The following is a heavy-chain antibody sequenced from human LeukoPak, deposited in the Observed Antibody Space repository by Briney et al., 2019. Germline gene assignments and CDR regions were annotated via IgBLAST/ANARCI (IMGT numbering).Heavy chain of an antibody. CDR1: GFTFSSYS. CDR2: ISSSSSYI. D-gene: IGHD4-17*01. Sequence: PGGSLRLSCAASGFTFSSYSMNWVRQAPGKGLEWVSSISSSSSYIYYADSVKGRFTISRDNAKNSLYLQMNSLRAEDTAVYYCARDGGGSRAVDYVYYYYGMDVWGQGTTVTVSS. V-gene: IGHV3-21*01. CDR3: ARDGGGSRAVDYVYYYYGMDV. J-gene: IGHJ6*02.